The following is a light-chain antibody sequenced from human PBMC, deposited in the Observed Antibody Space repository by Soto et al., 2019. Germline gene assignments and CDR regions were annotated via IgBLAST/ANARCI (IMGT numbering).Light chain of an antibody. CDR2: AAS. Sequence: DIQMTQSPSSLSASVGDRATITCRASQSISSYLNWYQQKPGKAPNLLIYAASSLQSGVPSKFSGSGSGTDFTLTSSSLQPEDFATYYCQQSYSSPFTFGPGTKVDIK. J-gene: IGKJ3*01. CDR3: QQSYSSPFT. V-gene: IGKV1-39*01. CDR1: QSISSY.